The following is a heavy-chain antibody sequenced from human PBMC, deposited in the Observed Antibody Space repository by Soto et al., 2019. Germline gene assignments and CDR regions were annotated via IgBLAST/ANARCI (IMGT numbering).Heavy chain of an antibody. Sequence: EVQLVETGGGLIQPGGSLRLSCAASGFTVSSNYMSWVRQAPGKGLEWVSAISGSGGSTYYADSVKGRFTISRDNSKNTLYLQMNSLRAEDTAVYYCAKEGKYQLLYVLDYWGQGTLVTVSS. V-gene: IGHV3-23*04. CDR1: GFTVSSNY. D-gene: IGHD2-2*02. CDR2: ISGSGGST. J-gene: IGHJ4*02. CDR3: AKEGKYQLLYVLDY.